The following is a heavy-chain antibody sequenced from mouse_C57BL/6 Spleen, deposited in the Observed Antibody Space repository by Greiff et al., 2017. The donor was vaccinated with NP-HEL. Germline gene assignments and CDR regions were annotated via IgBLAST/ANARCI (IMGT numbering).Heavy chain of an antibody. CDR1: GFTFSSYG. Sequence: EVHLVESGGDLVKPGGSLKLSCAASGFTFSSYGMSWVRQTPDKRLEWVATISSGGSYTYYPDRVKGRFTISRDNAKNTLYLQMSSLKSEDTAMYYCARQVDDYDVGSAMDYWGQGTSVTVSS. D-gene: IGHD2-4*01. J-gene: IGHJ4*01. CDR2: ISSGGSYT. V-gene: IGHV5-6*01. CDR3: ARQVDDYDVGSAMDY.